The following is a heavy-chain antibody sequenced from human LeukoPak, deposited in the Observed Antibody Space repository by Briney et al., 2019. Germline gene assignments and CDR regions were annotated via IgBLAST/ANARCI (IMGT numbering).Heavy chain of an antibody. J-gene: IGHJ4*02. D-gene: IGHD2-21*01. V-gene: IGHV3-48*03. CDR3: ARLSAMLRGPEDIFYFEF. CDR2: ISSSGSTI. Sequence: GGSLRPSCAASGFTFSSYEMNWVRQAPGKGLEWVSYISSSGSTIYYADSVKGRFTISRDNAKNSLYLQMNSLRAEDTAVYYCARLSAMLRGPEDIFYFEFWGLGTLVTVSA. CDR1: GFTFSSYE.